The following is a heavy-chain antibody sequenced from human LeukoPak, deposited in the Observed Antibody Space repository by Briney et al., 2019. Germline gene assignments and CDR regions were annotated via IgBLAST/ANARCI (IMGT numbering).Heavy chain of an antibody. J-gene: IGHJ6*03. Sequence: GESLQISCKGSGYSFTSYWIGWVRQMPGKGLEWMGIIYPGDSDTRYSPSFQGQVTISADKSISTAYLQWSSLKASDTAMYYCARRARDYSNYNYYYYMDVWGKGTTVTVSS. CDR2: IYPGDSDT. CDR3: ARRARDYSNYNYYYYMDV. CDR1: GYSFTSYW. D-gene: IGHD4-11*01. V-gene: IGHV5-51*01.